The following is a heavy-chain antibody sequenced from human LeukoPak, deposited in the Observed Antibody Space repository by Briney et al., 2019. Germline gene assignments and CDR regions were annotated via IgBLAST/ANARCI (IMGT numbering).Heavy chain of an antibody. J-gene: IGHJ4*02. D-gene: IGHD6-6*01. Sequence: GGSLRLSCAASGFTFSTYVMSWVRQAPGKGLEWVSTISGTGDTTYYADSVKGRFTISRDNSKNTLYLRMNSLRAEDTAVYYCAKALLSYSSFFDYWGQGTLVTVSS. CDR2: ISGTGDTT. CDR3: AKALLSYSSFFDY. V-gene: IGHV3-23*01. CDR1: GFTFSTYV.